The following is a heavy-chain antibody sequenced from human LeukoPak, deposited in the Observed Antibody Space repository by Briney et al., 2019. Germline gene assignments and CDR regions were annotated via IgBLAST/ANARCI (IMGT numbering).Heavy chain of an antibody. J-gene: IGHJ6*02. Sequence: PGRSLRLSCAASGFTFDDYAMHWVRQAPGKGLEWVSGISWNSGSIGYADSVKGRFTISRDNAKNSLYLQMNSLRAEDTAVYYCARDPVWGQGTTVTVSS. V-gene: IGHV3-9*01. CDR2: ISWNSGSI. CDR1: GFTFDDYA. CDR3: ARDPV.